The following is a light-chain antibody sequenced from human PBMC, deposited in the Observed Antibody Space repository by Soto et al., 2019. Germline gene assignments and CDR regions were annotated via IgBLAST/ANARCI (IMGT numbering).Light chain of an antibody. J-gene: IGKJ1*01. CDR1: QSVSSY. CDR3: QQYGSSPWT. V-gene: IGKV3-20*01. CDR2: DAS. Sequence: IGLKHSLATVSLSPKERATLSCRASQSVSSYLAWYQQKPGQAPRLLIYDASNRATGIPDRFSGSGSETDFTLTISRLEPEDFVVYHCQQYGSSPWTFGQGTKVDIK.